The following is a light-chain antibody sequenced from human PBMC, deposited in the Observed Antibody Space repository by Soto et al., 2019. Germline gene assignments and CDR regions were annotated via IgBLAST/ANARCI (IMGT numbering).Light chain of an antibody. J-gene: IGKJ1*01. CDR1: QSISSW. CDR2: DAS. V-gene: IGKV1-5*01. Sequence: DIQMTQSPSTLSTSVGDRVTITCRASQSISSWLAWYQQKPGKAPKPLIYDASNLESGVPSRFSSSGSGTEFTLTISSLQPDDFATYYCQQYNSYPWTFGQGTKVDIK. CDR3: QQYNSYPWT.